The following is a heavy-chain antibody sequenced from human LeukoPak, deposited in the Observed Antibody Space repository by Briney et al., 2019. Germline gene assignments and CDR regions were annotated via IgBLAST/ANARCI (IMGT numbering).Heavy chain of an antibody. V-gene: IGHV4-39*01. D-gene: IGHD6-19*01. J-gene: IGHJ4*02. CDR3: ARGPNSTGWYPH. CDR2: MYYSGST. Sequence: SETLSLTCTVSGGSISSNSDYWGWIRQPPGKGLEWIGSMYYSGSTYYNPSLKSRVTISVDTSKNQFSLKLTSVTAADAAIYYCARGPNSTGWYPHWGQGTLVTVSS. CDR1: GGSISSNSDY.